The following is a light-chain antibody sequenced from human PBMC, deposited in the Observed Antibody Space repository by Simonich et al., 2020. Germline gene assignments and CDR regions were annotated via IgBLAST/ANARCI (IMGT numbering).Light chain of an antibody. CDR3: CSYAGSSTLV. CDR2: EGR. Sequence: QSALTQPASVSGSPGQSITISCTGTSSDVGSYNLVSWYQQHPGKAPKLMIYEGRQRPLGVSNRFSGSKSGNTASLTISGLQAEDEADYYCCSYAGSSTLVFGGGTKLTVL. J-gene: IGLJ2*01. V-gene: IGLV2-23*01. CDR1: SSDVGSYNL.